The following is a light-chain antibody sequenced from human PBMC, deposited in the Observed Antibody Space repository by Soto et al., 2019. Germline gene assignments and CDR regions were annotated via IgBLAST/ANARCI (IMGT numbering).Light chain of an antibody. J-gene: IGLJ3*02. CDR3: AAWDDSLSGVV. CDR2: NDN. CDR1: SSNIGRYS. V-gene: IGLV1-44*01. Sequence: QSVLTQPPSASGTPGQRVSISWSGSSSNIGRYSVNWYQRFPGTAPKLLIYNDNQRPSGVPDRFSGSKFGTSVSLVISGLQSKDEADYYCAAWDDSLSGVVFGGGTKLTVL.